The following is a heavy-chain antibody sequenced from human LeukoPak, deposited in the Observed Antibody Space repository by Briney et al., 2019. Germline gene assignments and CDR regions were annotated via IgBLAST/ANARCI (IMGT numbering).Heavy chain of an antibody. D-gene: IGHD5-18*01. J-gene: IGHJ4*02. V-gene: IGHV3-23*01. CDR2: ISGSGGST. Sequence: GGSLRLSCAASGFTFSSYAMSWVRQAPAKGLEGVSAISGSGGSTYYADSVKGRFSISRDNSKTTLYLQMNSLRAEDTAVYRCAKDRETRGCSDESYFVYWGQGTLVTVSS. CDR1: GFTFSSYA. CDR3: AKDRETRGCSDESYFVY.